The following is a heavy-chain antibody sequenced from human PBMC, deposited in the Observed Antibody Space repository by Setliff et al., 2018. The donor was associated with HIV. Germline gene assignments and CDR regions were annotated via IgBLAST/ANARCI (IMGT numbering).Heavy chain of an antibody. CDR1: GFTFSIYW. CDR2: IKQDGSEK. CDR3: AVPSQDSNGWSPFDY. J-gene: IGHJ4*02. Sequence: PGGSLRLSCAASGFTFSIYWMNWVRQAPGKGLEWVANIKQDGSEKYYVDSVKGRFSISRDNANNSLYLHMDSLRVEDTAIYYCAVPSQDSNGWSPFDYWGQGTLVTVSS. V-gene: IGHV3-7*01. D-gene: IGHD6-19*01.